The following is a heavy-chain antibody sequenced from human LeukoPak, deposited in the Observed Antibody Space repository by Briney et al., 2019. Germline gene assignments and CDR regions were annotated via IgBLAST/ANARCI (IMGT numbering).Heavy chain of an antibody. CDR1: GGTFSSYA. D-gene: IGHD4-23*01. CDR2: IIPIFGTA. CDR3: ARDYGGNSGLFDY. Sequence: ASVKVSCKASGGTFSSYAISWVRQAPGQGLEWMGGIIPIFGTANYAQKFQGRVTITADESTSTAYMELSSLRSEDTAVYYCARDYGGNSGLFDYWGQGTLVTVSS. V-gene: IGHV1-69*13. J-gene: IGHJ4*02.